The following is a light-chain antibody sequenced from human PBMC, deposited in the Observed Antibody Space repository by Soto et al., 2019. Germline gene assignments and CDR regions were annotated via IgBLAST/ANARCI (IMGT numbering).Light chain of an antibody. CDR3: QQRSNWPPIN. V-gene: IGKV3-11*01. J-gene: IGKJ5*01. CDR2: DAS. Sequence: EIVLTQSPAALSLSPGERATLSWRSSQSVSSYLAWYQQKPGQAPRLLIYDASNRATGIPARCSGSGSGTDFTLTIRSLEPEDFAVYYCQQRSNWPPINFGQGTRLEIK. CDR1: QSVSSY.